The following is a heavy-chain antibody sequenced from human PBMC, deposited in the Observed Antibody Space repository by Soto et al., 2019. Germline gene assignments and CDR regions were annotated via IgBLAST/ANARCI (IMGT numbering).Heavy chain of an antibody. Sequence: QVQLVQSGAEVKKPGSSVKVSCKASGGTFSSYTISWVRQAPGQGLEWMGRSIPILGIANYAQKFQGRVTITADKSTSTAYMELSSLRSEDTAVYYCARDGSGIDAFDIWGQGTMVTVSS. CDR3: ARDGSGIDAFDI. CDR1: GGTFSSYT. V-gene: IGHV1-69*08. J-gene: IGHJ3*02. D-gene: IGHD3-10*01. CDR2: SIPILGIA.